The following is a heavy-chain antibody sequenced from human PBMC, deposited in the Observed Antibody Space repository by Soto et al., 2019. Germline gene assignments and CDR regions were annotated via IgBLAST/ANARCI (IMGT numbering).Heavy chain of an antibody. CDR2: IRSKANSYAT. V-gene: IGHV3-73*02. CDR3: TNPQLYYGMDV. Sequence: EVQLVESGGGLVQPGGSLKLSCAASGFTFSGSAMHWVRQASGKGLEWVGRIRSKANSYATAYAASVKGRFTISRDDSKHTAYLQMNSLKPEDTAVYYCTNPQLYYGMDVWGQGTTVTVSS. CDR1: GFTFSGSA. D-gene: IGHD5-18*01. J-gene: IGHJ6*02.